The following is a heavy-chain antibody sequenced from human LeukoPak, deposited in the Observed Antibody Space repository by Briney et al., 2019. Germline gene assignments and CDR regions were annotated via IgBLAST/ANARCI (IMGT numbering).Heavy chain of an antibody. Sequence: RSSETLSLTCAVYGGSFSGYYWSWIRQPPGKGLEWIGEINHSGSTNYNPSLQSRVTISVDTSKNQFSLKLSSVTAADTAVYYCARRGPVVPAASPFDYWGQGTLVTVSS. CDR2: INHSGST. V-gene: IGHV4-34*01. CDR1: GGSFSGYY. J-gene: IGHJ4*02. CDR3: ARRGPVVPAASPFDY. D-gene: IGHD2-2*01.